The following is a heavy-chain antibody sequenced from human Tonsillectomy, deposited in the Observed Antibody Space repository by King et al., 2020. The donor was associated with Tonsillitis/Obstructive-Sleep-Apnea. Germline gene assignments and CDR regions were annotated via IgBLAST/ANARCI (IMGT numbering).Heavy chain of an antibody. D-gene: IGHD4-17*01. Sequence: VQLVESGGGLIQPGGSLRLSCAASGFTVNSNYMSWLRQAPGRGLEWVSIIYSGGRTYHADSVKGRFIISRDNSKNTVYLQRNNLRAEDTALYYCARFHDSGDYYLYYWGQGTLVTVSS. CDR1: GFTVNSNY. CDR3: ARFHDSGDYYLYY. J-gene: IGHJ4*02. CDR2: IYSGGRT. V-gene: IGHV3-53*01.